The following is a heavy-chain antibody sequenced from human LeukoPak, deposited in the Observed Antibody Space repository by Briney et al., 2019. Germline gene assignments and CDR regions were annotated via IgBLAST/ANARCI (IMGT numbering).Heavy chain of an antibody. J-gene: IGHJ4*02. CDR3: GRSTAWYAFDY. V-gene: IGHV3-53*01. D-gene: IGHD6-19*01. CDR1: GFTDPTNY. CDR2: IYTDGST. Sequence: GGSLSLSCAASGFTDPTNYMTWVRQAPGKGLEWVSIIYTDGSTYYADSVKGRFTISRDNSKSTLYLQMNSLRAEDTTVYYCGRSTAWYAFDYWGQGTLVSVSS.